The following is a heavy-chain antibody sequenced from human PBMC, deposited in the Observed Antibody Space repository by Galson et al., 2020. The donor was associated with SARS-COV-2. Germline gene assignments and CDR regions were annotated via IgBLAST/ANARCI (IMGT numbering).Heavy chain of an antibody. D-gene: IGHD6-13*01. V-gene: IGHV1-46*01. CDR3: ARDPTKPIAAAVAGASRYFDY. Sequence: GESLKISCKASGYTFTSYYMHWVRQAPGQGLEWMGIINPSGGSTSYAQQFQGRVTMTRDTSTSTVYMELSSLRSEDTAVYYCARDPTKPIAAAVAGASRYFDYWGQGTLVTVSS. J-gene: IGHJ4*02. CDR1: GYTFTSYY. CDR2: INPSGGST.